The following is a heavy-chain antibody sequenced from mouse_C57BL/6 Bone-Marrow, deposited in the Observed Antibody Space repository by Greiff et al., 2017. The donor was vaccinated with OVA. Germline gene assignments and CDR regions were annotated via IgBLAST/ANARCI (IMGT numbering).Heavy chain of an antibody. CDR3: ARHLNWDDFDY. V-gene: IGHV5-6*01. D-gene: IGHD4-1*01. Sequence: EVKLMESGGDLVKPGGSLKLSCAASGFTFSSYGMSWVRQTPDKRLEWVATISSGGSYTYYPDSVKGRFTITRDNAKNTLYLQMSSLKSEDTAMYYCARHLNWDDFDYWGQGTTLTVSS. J-gene: IGHJ2*01. CDR1: GFTFSSYG. CDR2: ISSGGSYT.